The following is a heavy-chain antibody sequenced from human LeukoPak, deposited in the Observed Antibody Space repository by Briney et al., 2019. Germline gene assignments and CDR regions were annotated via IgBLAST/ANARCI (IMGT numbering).Heavy chain of an antibody. Sequence: GGSLRLSCAASGFTFSSYWMSWVRQAPGKGLEWVANIKQDGSEKYYVDSVKGRFTISRDNAKNALYLQMKSLRAEDRAVYYCARGGGGATFYWGQGTLVTVSS. J-gene: IGHJ4*02. D-gene: IGHD1-26*01. V-gene: IGHV3-7*01. CDR2: IKQDGSEK. CDR3: ARGGGGATFY. CDR1: GFTFSSYW.